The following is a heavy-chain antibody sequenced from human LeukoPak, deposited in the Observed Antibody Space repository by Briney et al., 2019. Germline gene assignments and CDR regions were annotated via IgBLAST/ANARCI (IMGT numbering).Heavy chain of an antibody. D-gene: IGHD2/OR15-2a*01. Sequence: GGSLRLSCAASGFSFSTYAMHWVRQAPGKGLEWVAVISYDGTNEDYADSVKGRLTISRNNSKNTLYLQVTSLRAEDTAVYYCAKARILSAGADASDIWGQGTMVTVSS. CDR2: ISYDGTNE. V-gene: IGHV3-30-3*01. CDR1: GFSFSTYA. CDR3: AKARILSAGADASDI. J-gene: IGHJ3*02.